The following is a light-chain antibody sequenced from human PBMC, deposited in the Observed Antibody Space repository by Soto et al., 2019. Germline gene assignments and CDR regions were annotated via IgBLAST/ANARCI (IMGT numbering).Light chain of an antibody. Sequence: QSVLTQPASVSGSPGQSITISXXGTXSDVGGYNYVSWYQQHPGKAPKXMXXXVSNRPSGVSNRFSGSKSGXTASLTISGLQAEDEADYYCSSYTSSSTLGVFXGGTKLTVL. CDR2: XVS. CDR1: XSDVGGYNY. V-gene: IGLV2-14*01. J-gene: IGLJ2*01. CDR3: SSYTSSSTLGV.